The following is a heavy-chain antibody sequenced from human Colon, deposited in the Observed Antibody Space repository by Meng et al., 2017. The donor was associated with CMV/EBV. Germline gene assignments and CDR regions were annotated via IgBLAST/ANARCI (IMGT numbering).Heavy chain of an antibody. J-gene: IGHJ5*02. CDR1: GFTFSSYW. CDR3: ARDQGWFDP. V-gene: IGHV3-74*01. Sequence: GESLKISCAASGFTFSSYWMHWVRQAPGEGLVWVSRINSDGSSTSYADSVKGRFTISRDNAKNTLYLQMNSLRAEDTAVYYCARDQGWFDPWGQGTLVTVSS. CDR2: INSDGSST.